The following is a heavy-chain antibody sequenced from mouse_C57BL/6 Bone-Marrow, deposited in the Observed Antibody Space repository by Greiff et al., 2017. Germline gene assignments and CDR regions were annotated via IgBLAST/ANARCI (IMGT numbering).Heavy chain of an antibody. D-gene: IGHD1-1*01. CDR2: IDPSDSYT. Sequence: QVQLQQPGAELVRPGTSVKLSCTASGYTFTSYWMHWVKQRPGQGLEWIGLIDPSDSYTNYTQKFKGKATLPVDPSSSTAYMQLSNLTSEDSAVYYCAREDSTVVAHFDYWGQGTTLTVSS. J-gene: IGHJ2*01. CDR3: AREDSTVVAHFDY. CDR1: GYTFTSYW. V-gene: IGHV1-59*01.